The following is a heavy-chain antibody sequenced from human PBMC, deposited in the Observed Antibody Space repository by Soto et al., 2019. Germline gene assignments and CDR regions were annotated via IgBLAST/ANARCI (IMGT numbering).Heavy chain of an antibody. Sequence: QVQLVQSGAEVKKPGSSVKVSCKASGGTFSSYTISWVRQAPGQGLEWMGRIIPILGIPNYVQKFQGRVTINADKATSTAYIELGSLRAEDTAVYYCARDFAHGDSQYRAYFFDYWGQGTAVTVCS. CDR1: GGTFSSYT. V-gene: IGHV1-69*08. J-gene: IGHJ4*02. CDR2: IIPILGIP. D-gene: IGHD4-17*01. CDR3: ARDFAHGDSQYRAYFFDY.